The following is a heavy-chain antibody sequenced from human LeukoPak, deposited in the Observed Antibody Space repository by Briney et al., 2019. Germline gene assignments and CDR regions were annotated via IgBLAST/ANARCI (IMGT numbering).Heavy chain of an antibody. V-gene: IGHV4-59*01. J-gene: IGHJ5*02. CDR2: IYYSGST. D-gene: IGHD3-22*01. CDR3: ARRHVVTNWFDP. CDR1: GGSISSYY. Sequence: SETLSLTCTVSGGSISSYYWSWIRQPPGKGLEWIGYIYYSGSTNYNPSLKSRVTISVDTSKNQFSLKPSSVTAADTAVYYCARRHVVTNWFDPWGQGTLVTVSS.